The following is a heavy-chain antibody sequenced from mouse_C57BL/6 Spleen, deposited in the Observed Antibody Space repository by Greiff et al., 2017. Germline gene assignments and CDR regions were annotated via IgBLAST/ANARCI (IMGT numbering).Heavy chain of an antibody. CDR1: GYAFSSSW. CDR3: ARAYYDYGWFAY. J-gene: IGHJ3*01. Sequence: QVQLKQSGPELVKPGASVKISCKASGYAFSSSWMNWVKQRPGKGLEWIGRIYPGDGDTNYNGKFKGKATLTADKSSSTAYMQLSSLTSEDSAVFFCARAYYDYGWFAYWGQRTLVTVSA. V-gene: IGHV1-82*01. D-gene: IGHD2-4*01. CDR2: IYPGDGDT.